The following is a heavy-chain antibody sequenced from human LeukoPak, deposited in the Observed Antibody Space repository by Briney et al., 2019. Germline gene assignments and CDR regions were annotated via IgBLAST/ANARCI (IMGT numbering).Heavy chain of an antibody. CDR2: IIPILGIA. Sequence: SVKVSCKASGGTFSSYAISWVRQAPGQGLEWMGRIIPILGIANYAQKSQGRVTITADKSTSTAYMELSSLRSEDTAVYYCARDAPATPGREFDYWGQGTLVTVSS. J-gene: IGHJ4*02. V-gene: IGHV1-69*04. CDR1: GGTFSSYA. CDR3: ARDAPATPGREFDY. D-gene: IGHD5-24*01.